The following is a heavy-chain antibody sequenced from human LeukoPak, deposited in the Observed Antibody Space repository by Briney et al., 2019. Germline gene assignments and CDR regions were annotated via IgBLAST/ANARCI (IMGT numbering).Heavy chain of an antibody. Sequence: PGGSLRLSCAASGFTFSSYAMSWVRQAPGKGLEWVSAISGSGGSTYYADSVKGRFTISRDNSKNTLYLQMDSLRAEDTAVYYCAKDIRRRQQLVLGYWGQGTLVTVSS. CDR3: AKDIRRRQQLVLGY. D-gene: IGHD6-13*01. V-gene: IGHV3-23*01. CDR2: ISGSGGST. CDR1: GFTFSSYA. J-gene: IGHJ4*02.